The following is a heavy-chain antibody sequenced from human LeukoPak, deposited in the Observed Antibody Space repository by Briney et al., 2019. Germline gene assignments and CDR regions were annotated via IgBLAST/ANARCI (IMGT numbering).Heavy chain of an antibody. V-gene: IGHV4-59*08. CDR2: IYYSGST. Sequence: SETLSLTCTVSGASFSDYYWSWIRQPPGRGLEWIGYIYYSGSTKYNPSLKSRVTISLDTSQNQFSLKLTSVTAADTAVYYCARHLKRMGYGDYGPCFDYWGQGTLVTVSS. J-gene: IGHJ4*02. D-gene: IGHD4-17*01. CDR1: GASFSDYY. CDR3: ARHLKRMGYGDYGPCFDY.